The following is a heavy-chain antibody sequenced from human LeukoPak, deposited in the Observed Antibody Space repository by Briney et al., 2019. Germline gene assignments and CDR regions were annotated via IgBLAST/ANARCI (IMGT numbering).Heavy chain of an antibody. V-gene: IGHV3-15*01. J-gene: IGHJ4*02. Sequence: GGSLRLSCVGSGFTFSDAWMSWVRQAPGKGLEWVGRIKSKSDGGTIDYAAPVKGRFTISRDDSRNTLFLQMNSLKTEDTAVYYCTTRRQDGWWGQGTLVTVS. D-gene: IGHD2-15*01. CDR1: GFTFSDAW. CDR3: TTRRQDGW. CDR2: IKSKSDGGTI.